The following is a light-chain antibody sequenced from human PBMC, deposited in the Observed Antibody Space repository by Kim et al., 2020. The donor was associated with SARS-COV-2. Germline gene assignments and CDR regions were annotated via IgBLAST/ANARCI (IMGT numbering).Light chain of an antibody. CDR1: QSLVYSDGNTY. J-gene: IGKJ3*01. CDR3: MQGTHWPFT. V-gene: IGKV2-30*01. CDR2: KVS. Sequence: TASISGRSSQSLVYSDGNTYLNWVHQRPGQSPRRLIYKVSNRDSGVPDRFSGSGSGTDFTLQISRVEAEDVGVYYCMQGTHWPFTFGPGTKVDIK.